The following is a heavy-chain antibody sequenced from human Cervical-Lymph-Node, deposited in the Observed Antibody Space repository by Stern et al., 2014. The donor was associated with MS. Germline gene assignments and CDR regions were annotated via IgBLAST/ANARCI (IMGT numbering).Heavy chain of an antibody. CDR3: ARGYRRNWFDP. J-gene: IGHJ5*02. Sequence: QVQLVESGPRLVKPSDTLSLTCTVSHGSISTYYWTWIRQPPGKGLEWIGYIYYSGSANSKPSLSSRVPMSVDPSKNQFPLKLTSGTAADPAVYYCARGYRRNWFDPWGQGTLVTVSS. D-gene: IGHD2-15*01. CDR1: HGSISTYY. V-gene: IGHV4-59*07. CDR2: IYYSGSA.